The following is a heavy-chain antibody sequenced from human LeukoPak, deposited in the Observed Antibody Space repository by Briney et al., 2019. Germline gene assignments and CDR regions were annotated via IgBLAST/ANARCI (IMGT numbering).Heavy chain of an antibody. D-gene: IGHD6-6*01. V-gene: IGHV1-46*01. CDR3: ARALIAARRKHLLDY. CDR2: INPSGGST. CDR1: GYTFTSYY. Sequence: GASVKVSCKASGYTFTSYYMHWVRQAPGQGLEWMGIINPSGGSTSYAQKFQGRVTMTRDTSTSTVYMELSSLRSEDTAVYYCARALIAARRKHLLDYWGQGTLVTVSS. J-gene: IGHJ4*02.